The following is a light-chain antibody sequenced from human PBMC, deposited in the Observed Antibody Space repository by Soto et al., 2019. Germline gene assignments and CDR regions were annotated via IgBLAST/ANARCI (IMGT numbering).Light chain of an antibody. V-gene: IGLV2-14*01. CDR1: SSDVGGYNY. CDR3: SSYTSSSTPVV. CDR2: EVS. J-gene: IGLJ2*01. Sequence: QSVLTQPASVSGSPGQSITISCTGTSSDVGGYNYVSWYQQHPGKAPKLMIYEVSNRPSEVSNRFSGSKSGNTASLTISGLQAEDEADYYCSSYTSSSTPVVFGGGTKVTVL.